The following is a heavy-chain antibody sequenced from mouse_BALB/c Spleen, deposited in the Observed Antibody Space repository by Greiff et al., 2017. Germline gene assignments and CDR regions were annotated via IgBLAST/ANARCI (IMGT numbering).Heavy chain of an antibody. V-gene: IGHV1S135*01. Sequence: EVQLKESGPELVKPGASVKVSCNASGYAFTSYYMYWVKQSPGKSLEWIGYIDPYNGVTSYNQKFKGKSTLTVDKSSSTAYMHLNTLTSEDSAVYYCASYGFDYWGQGTTLTVSS. CDR1: GYAFTSYY. CDR2: IDPYNGVT. D-gene: IGHD1-1*01. CDR3: ASYGFDY. J-gene: IGHJ2*01.